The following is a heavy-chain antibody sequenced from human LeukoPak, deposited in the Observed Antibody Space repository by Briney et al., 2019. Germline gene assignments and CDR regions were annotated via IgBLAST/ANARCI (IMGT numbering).Heavy chain of an antibody. Sequence: PGGSLRLSCAASGFTFSSYAMSWVRQAPGKGLEWVSGISATGGNTDHADSVKGRFTISRDNSKDTLYLQMNSLRAEDTAVYCCAGVSGSSSGFSTGERGFDYWGQGPLVTVSS. V-gene: IGHV3-23*01. J-gene: IGHJ4*02. CDR3: AGVSGSSSGFSTGERGFDY. CDR2: ISATGGNT. D-gene: IGHD6-13*01. CDR1: GFTFSSYA.